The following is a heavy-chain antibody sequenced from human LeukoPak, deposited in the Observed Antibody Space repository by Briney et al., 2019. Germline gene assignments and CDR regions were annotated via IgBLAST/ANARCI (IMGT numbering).Heavy chain of an antibody. CDR1: GSTLGDYA. Sequence: GRSLRLSCAASGSTLGDYALHWGRQTPRKGLEGVSGICWNSGSIGYADSVKGRFTISRDNAKNSLYLQMNSLRAEDTALYYCAKGNDYVWGSFRFDYWGQGTLVTVSS. V-gene: IGHV3-9*01. CDR2: ICWNSGSI. CDR3: AKGNDYVWGSFRFDY. D-gene: IGHD3-16*02. J-gene: IGHJ4*02.